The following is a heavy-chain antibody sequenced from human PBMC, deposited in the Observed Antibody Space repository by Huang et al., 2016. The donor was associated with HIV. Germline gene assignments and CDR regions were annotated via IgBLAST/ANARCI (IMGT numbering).Heavy chain of an antibody. CDR3: ATKTAAMDI. V-gene: IGHV3-7*01. CDR1: TFTFGAYW. J-gene: IGHJ6*02. D-gene: IGHD1-7*01. Sequence: VESGGRLVQPGGSRRLSCVGYTFTFGAYWISWVRQCPGKGLEWVANIKQDESEKDYVESVKGRFNISRDNAKKGLFLEMNNVRVEDTATYYCATKTAAMDIWGQGTTVTVS. CDR2: IKQDESEK.